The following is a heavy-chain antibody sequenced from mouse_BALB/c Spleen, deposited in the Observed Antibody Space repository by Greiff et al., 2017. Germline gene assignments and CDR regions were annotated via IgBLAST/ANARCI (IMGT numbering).Heavy chain of an antibody. CDR1: GFTFSSFG. J-gene: IGHJ2*01. CDR3: ARSDYFDY. V-gene: IGHV5-17*02. Sequence: EVQVVESGGGLVQPGGSRKLSCAASGFTFSSFGMHWVRQAPEKGLEWVAYISSGSSTIYYADTVKGRFTISRDNPKNTLFLQMTSLRSEDTAMYYCARSDYFDYWGQGTTLTVSS. CDR2: ISSGSSTI.